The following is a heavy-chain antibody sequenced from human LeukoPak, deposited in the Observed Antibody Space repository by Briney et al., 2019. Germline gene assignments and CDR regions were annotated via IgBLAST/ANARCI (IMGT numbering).Heavy chain of an antibody. CDR1: GGSISSYY. V-gene: IGHV4-59*01. CDR2: IYYSGST. CDR3: ARVRYDFWSGYEDY. D-gene: IGHD3-3*01. Sequence: SETLSLTCTVSGGSISSYYWSWIRQPPGKGLEWVAYIYYSGSTNYNPSLKSRVTISVDTSKNQFSLKLSSVTAADTAVYYCARVRYDFWSGYEDYWGQGTLVTVSS. J-gene: IGHJ4*02.